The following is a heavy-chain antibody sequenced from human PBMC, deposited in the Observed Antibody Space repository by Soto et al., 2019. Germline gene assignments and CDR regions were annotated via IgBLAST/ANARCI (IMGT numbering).Heavy chain of an antibody. D-gene: IGHD6-19*01. Sequence: GESLKISCKGSGYSFTSYWIGWVRQMPGKGLEWMGIIYPGDSDTRYSPSFQGQVTISADKSISTAYLQWSSLKASDTAMYYCARLVGIAVASATSPTCFASWGQGTLVTFS. V-gene: IGHV5-51*01. CDR2: IYPGDSDT. CDR3: ARLVGIAVASATSPTCFAS. CDR1: GYSFTSYW. J-gene: IGHJ4*02.